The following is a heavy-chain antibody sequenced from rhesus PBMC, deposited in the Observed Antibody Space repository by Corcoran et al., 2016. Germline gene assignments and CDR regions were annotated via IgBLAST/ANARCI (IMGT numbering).Heavy chain of an antibody. Sequence: EVQLVESGGGLAKPGGSMRLSCAASGFTFSSYWMNWVRQAPGKGLEWVSAINSGGGSTYYANSVKGRLTNSRNNSKNTRSLQMNSLRAEDTAVYYCAKEWGYSGSDYWGQGVLVTVSS. CDR3: AKEWGYSGSDY. D-gene: IGHD6-25*01. V-gene: IGHV3S25*01. CDR2: INSGGGST. J-gene: IGHJ4*01. CDR1: GFTFSSYW.